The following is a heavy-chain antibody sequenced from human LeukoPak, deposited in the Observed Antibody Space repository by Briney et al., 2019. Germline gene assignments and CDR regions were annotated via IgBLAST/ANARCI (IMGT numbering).Heavy chain of an antibody. Sequence: PGGSLRLSCAASGFTVSSNDMSWVRQAPGKGLECISVIYSGGSTDYADSVKGRLTISRDNSKNPLYLQMNSLRAEDTAVYYCARDKSADYGDSYFDSWGQGILVTVSS. CDR1: GFTVSSND. V-gene: IGHV3-53*01. CDR3: ARDKSADYGDSYFDS. D-gene: IGHD4-17*01. CDR2: IYSGGST. J-gene: IGHJ4*02.